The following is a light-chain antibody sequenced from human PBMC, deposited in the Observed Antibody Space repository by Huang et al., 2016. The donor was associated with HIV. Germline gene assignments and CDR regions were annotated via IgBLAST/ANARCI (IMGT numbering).Light chain of an antibody. CDR1: QSVGSY. Sequence: DIVLTQSPATLSLSPGERATLSCRAGQSVGSYLAWYQQTPRQAPRLLVSDASHRATGIPARVSGSGSGTDFTLTISSLEPEDFAVYYCHQHSSWPGTFGQGTRVEIK. V-gene: IGKV3-11*01. CDR2: DAS. J-gene: IGKJ1*01. CDR3: HQHSSWPGT.